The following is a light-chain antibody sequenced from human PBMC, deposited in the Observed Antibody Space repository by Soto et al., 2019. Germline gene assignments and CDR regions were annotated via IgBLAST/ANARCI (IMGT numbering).Light chain of an antibody. CDR2: EVS. CDR3: CAYAGSNTLV. Sequence: QSVLTQPASVSGSPGQSITISCTGTSSDVGGYDSVSWYQQHPGKAPTLIIYEVSNRPSGVSNRFSGSKSGNTASLTISGLQAEDEADYYCCAYAGSNTLVFGGGTKVTVL. V-gene: IGLV2-23*02. CDR1: SSDVGGYDS. J-gene: IGLJ2*01.